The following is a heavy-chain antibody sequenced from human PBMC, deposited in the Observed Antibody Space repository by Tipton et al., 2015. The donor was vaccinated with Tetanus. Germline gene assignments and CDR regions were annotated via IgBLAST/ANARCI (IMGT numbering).Heavy chain of an antibody. J-gene: IGHJ6*02. CDR3: AKAHPADSRQWLVRDPRGSLYGMDV. D-gene: IGHD6-19*01. CDR2: ISWDGGST. CDR1: GFTFDDYT. V-gene: IGHV3-43*01. Sequence: AASGFTFDDYTMHWVRQAPGKGLEWVSLISWDGGSTYYADSVKGRFTISRDNSKNSLYLQMNSLRTEDTALYYCAKAHPADSRQWLVRDPRGSLYGMDVWGQGTTVTVSS.